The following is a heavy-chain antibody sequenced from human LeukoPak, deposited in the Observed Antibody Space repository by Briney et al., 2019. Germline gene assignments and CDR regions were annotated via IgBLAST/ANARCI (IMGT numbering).Heavy chain of an antibody. D-gene: IGHD6-19*01. CDR3: ARFVASGWYYFDY. Sequence: SVRVSCKASGGTFSSYAISWVRQAPGQGLEWMGGIIPIFGTANYAQRSQGRVTITADESTSTAYMELSSLRSEDTAVYYCARFVASGWYYFDYWGQGTLVTVSS. V-gene: IGHV1-69*13. J-gene: IGHJ4*02. CDR1: GGTFSSYA. CDR2: IIPIFGTA.